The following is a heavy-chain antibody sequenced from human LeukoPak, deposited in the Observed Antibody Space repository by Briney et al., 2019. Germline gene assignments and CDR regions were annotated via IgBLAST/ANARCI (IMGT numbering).Heavy chain of an antibody. J-gene: IGHJ4*02. D-gene: IGHD3-10*01. CDR3: PTGPATMLRGN. CDR1: GFTFTNAW. CDR2: IKSKTDGGTT. V-gene: IGHV3-15*01. Sequence: GGSLTLSCAASGFTFTNAWMIWVRQAPGKGLEWVGRIKSKTDGGTTDYAAPVKGRFTIARDDSTNTLYLQMKSLKTEDTAIYYCPTGPATMLRGNWGQGTLVTVSS.